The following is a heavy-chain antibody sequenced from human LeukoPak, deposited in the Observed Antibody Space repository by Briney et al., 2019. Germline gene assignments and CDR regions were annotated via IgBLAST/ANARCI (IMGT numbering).Heavy chain of an antibody. V-gene: IGHV5-51*01. CDR3: ARVVGATTFFYYYYMDV. J-gene: IGHJ6*03. CDR1: GYSFTSYW. D-gene: IGHD1-26*01. CDR2: IYPGDSDT. Sequence: GESLKISCKGSGYSFTSYWIGWVRQMPGKGLEWMGIIYPGDSDTRYSPSFQGQVTISADKSISTAYLQWSSLKASGTAMYYCARVVGATTFFYYYYMDVWGKGTTVAVSS.